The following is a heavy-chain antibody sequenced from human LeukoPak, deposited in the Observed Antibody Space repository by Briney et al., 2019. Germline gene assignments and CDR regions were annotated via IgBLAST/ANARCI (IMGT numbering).Heavy chain of an antibody. J-gene: IGHJ5*02. V-gene: IGHV3-74*01. CDR2: INSDGSST. CDR3: ASFGRYIWFDP. D-gene: IGHD3-10*01. Sequence: GGSLRLSCAASGFTFSSYWMHWVRQAPGKGLVWVSRINSDGSSTSYADSVKGRFTISRDNAKNTLYLQMNSLRAEDTAVYYCASFGRYIWFDPWGQGTLVTVSS. CDR1: GFTFSSYW.